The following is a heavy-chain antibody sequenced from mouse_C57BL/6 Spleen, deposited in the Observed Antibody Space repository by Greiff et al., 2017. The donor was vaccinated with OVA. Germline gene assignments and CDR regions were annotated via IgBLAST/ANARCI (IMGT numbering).Heavy chain of an antibody. CDR2: ISDGGSYT. Sequence: DVKLVESGGGLVKPGGSLKLSCAASGFTFSSYAMSWVRQTPEKRLEWVATISDGGSYTSYPANVKGRFTISRDNAKNNLYLQMSHLKSEDTAMYYCAREGDGYYALFAYWGQGTLVTVSA. V-gene: IGHV5-4*01. D-gene: IGHD2-3*01. CDR3: AREGDGYYALFAY. CDR1: GFTFSSYA. J-gene: IGHJ3*01.